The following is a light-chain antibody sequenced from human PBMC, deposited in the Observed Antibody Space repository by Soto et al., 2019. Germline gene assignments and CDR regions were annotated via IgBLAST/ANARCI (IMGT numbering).Light chain of an antibody. V-gene: IGKV3-15*01. CDR1: QSVTAN. Sequence: EIVMPQSPATLSVSPGERAPLSCRASQSVTANLAWYQQRPGQSLRLLIYDASVRATGTPARFSGSGFGTEFTLTISSLQVEDLALYYCQQHNNWPPITFGQGTRLEIK. J-gene: IGKJ5*01. CDR3: QQHNNWPPIT. CDR2: DAS.